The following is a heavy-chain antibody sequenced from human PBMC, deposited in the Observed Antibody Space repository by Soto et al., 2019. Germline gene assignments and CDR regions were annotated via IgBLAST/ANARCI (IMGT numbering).Heavy chain of an antibody. CDR2: IIPMFAAT. V-gene: IGHV1-69*01. Sequence: QVQLAQSGAEMTKPGSSVKVSCRASGGSFSDFAFSWVRQAPGQGLEWMGGIIPMFAATKYAQRLQDRVTITADESTKAVYLALNSRSAEDKVIYYCARGAVVAVPAALSSYHDYTNYRFGAWGQGTLVTVSS. CDR1: GGSFSDFA. D-gene: IGHD2-2*01. J-gene: IGHJ5*02. CDR3: ARGAVVAVPAALSSYHDYTNYRFGA.